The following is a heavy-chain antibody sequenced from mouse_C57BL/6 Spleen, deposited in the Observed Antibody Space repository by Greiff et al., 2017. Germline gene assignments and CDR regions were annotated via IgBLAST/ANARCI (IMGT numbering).Heavy chain of an antibody. Sequence: EVTLVESEGGLVQPGSSMKLSCTASGFTFSDYYMAWVRQVPEKGLEWVANINYDGSSTYYLDSLKSRFIISRDNAKNILYLQMSSLKSEDTATYYCAREGLAYWYFDVWGTGTTVTVSS. D-gene: IGHD3-3*01. CDR3: AREGLAYWYFDV. CDR1: GFTFSDYY. V-gene: IGHV5-16*01. CDR2: INYDGSST. J-gene: IGHJ1*03.